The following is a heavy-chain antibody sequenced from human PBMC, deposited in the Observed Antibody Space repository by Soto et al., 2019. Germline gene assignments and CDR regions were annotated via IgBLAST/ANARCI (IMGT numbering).Heavy chain of an antibody. CDR2: INSDGSST. J-gene: IGHJ6*03. Sequence: GGSLRLSCAASGFTFSSYWMHWVRQAPGKGLVWVSRINSDGSSTSYADSVKGRFTISRDNAKNTLYLQMNSLRAEDTAVYYCARAAEDWLLHYYYYMDVWGKGTTVTVSS. CDR3: ARAAEDWLLHYYYYMDV. CDR1: GFTFSSYW. D-gene: IGHD3-9*01. V-gene: IGHV3-74*01.